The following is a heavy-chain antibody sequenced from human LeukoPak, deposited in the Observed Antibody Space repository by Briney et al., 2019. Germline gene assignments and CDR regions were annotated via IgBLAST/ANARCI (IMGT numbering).Heavy chain of an antibody. CDR3: ARPVVCSSTSCADV. J-gene: IGHJ6*02. CDR2: ISYDGSNK. V-gene: IGHV3-30*04. CDR1: RFTFSSYT. Sequence: PGGSLRLSCAASRFTFSSYTMHWVRQAPGKGLEWVSLISYDGSNKYYADSVKGRLTISRDNSKNTLYLQMNSLRAEDTAVYYCARPVVCSSTSCADVWGQGTTVTVSS. D-gene: IGHD2-2*01.